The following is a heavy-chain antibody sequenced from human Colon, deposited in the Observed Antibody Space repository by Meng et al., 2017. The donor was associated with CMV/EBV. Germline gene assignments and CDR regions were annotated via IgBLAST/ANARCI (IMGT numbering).Heavy chain of an antibody. CDR3: ARDPFIKAFDI. Sequence: GESLKISCAASGFTFSNYWMTWLRQAPGRGMELVAHIKEYGSEKYFVGYVKGRFTISRDNAKNSLYLQMNSLRAEDTAVYYCARDPFIKAFDIWGQGTMVTVSS. J-gene: IGHJ3*02. V-gene: IGHV3-7*01. CDR1: GFTFSNYW. CDR2: IKEYGSEK.